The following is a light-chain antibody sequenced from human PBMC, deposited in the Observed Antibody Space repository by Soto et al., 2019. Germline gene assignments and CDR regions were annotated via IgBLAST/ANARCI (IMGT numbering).Light chain of an antibody. Sequence: EIVMTQSPGILSVSPGERATLSCRASQGVNSNLAWYQQKPGQAPRLLIYGASTRATGIPARFSGSGSGTEFTLTISSLQSEDFAVYYCQQYNDWPPYTFGQGTKLEMK. CDR1: QGVNSN. CDR3: QQYNDWPPYT. V-gene: IGKV3-15*01. J-gene: IGKJ2*01. CDR2: GAS.